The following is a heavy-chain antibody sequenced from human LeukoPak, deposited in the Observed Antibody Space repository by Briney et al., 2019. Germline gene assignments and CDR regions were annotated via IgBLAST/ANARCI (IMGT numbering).Heavy chain of an antibody. D-gene: IGHD3-3*01. CDR1: GFIFTNYF. J-gene: IGHJ4*02. Sequence: GGSLRLSCAASGFIFTNYFMSWVRQAPGKGLEWVASIKHDGSEKYYVDSVKGRFTISRDNTMNSLYLQMSSLRAEDTAVYYCATDRGWRTSGYYLYYFEYWGQGTLVTYSS. V-gene: IGHV3-7*01. CDR3: ATDRGWRTSGYYLYYFEY. CDR2: IKHDGSEK.